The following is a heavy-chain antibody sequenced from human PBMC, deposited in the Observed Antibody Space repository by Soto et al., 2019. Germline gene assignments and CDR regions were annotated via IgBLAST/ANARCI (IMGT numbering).Heavy chain of an antibody. Sequence: LRLSCAASGFTFSSYAMHWVRQAPGKGLEWVAVISYDGSNKYYADSVKGRFTISRDNSKNTLYLQMNSLRAEDTAVYYCARDLREQWLVRHYFDYWGQGTLVTVSS. CDR3: ARDLREQWLVRHYFDY. CDR1: GFTFSSYA. J-gene: IGHJ4*02. D-gene: IGHD6-19*01. CDR2: ISYDGSNK. V-gene: IGHV3-30-3*01.